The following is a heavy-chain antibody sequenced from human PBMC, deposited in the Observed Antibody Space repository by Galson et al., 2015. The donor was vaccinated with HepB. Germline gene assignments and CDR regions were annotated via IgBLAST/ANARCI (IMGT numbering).Heavy chain of an antibody. V-gene: IGHV3-33*01. J-gene: IGHJ4*02. CDR3: ARLSLGGGFDY. CDR1: GFTFSSYG. D-gene: IGHD3-16*01. Sequence: SLRLSCAASGFTFSSYGMHWVRQAPGKGLEWVAIIWYDGTYKYYADSVKGRFAISREDSKNTLYLQTNRLRAEDTAVYYCARLSLGGGFDYWGQGTLVTVSS. CDR2: IWYDGTYK.